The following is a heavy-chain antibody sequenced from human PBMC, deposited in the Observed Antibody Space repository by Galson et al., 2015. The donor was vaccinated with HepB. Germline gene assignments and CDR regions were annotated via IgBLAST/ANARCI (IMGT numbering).Heavy chain of an antibody. CDR3: ARSAEELDY. V-gene: IGHV3-30*03. CDR2: ISYDGSNK. D-gene: IGHD1-26*01. Sequence: SLRLSCAASGFTFSSYGMHWVRQAPGKGLEWVAVISYDGSNKYYADSVKGRSTISRDNSKNTLYLQMNSLRAEDTAVYYCARSAEELDYWGQGTLVTVSS. J-gene: IGHJ4*02. CDR1: GFTFSSYG.